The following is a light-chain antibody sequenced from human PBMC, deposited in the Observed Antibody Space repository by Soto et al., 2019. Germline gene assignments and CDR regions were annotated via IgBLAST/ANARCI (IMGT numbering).Light chain of an antibody. CDR3: SSYTSSSTYV. CDR1: SSDVGGYNF. Sequence: PAYGNGVHVEALAITNTRTSSDVGGYNFVSWYQQHPHKAPKLMISDVSNRPSGVSNRFSGSKSGNTASLTISGLQAEDEADYYCSSYTSSSTYVFGTGTKATVL. CDR2: DVS. V-gene: IGLV2-14*01. J-gene: IGLJ1*01.